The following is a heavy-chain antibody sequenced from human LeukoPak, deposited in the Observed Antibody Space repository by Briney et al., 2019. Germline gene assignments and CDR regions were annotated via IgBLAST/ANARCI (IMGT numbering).Heavy chain of an antibody. CDR3: ARGPYGAVAGTFGDLDY. V-gene: IGHV1-8*01. J-gene: IGHJ4*02. CDR1: GHTFTSYD. Sequence: ASVKVSCKASGHTFTSYDINWVRQATGQGLEWMGWMNPNSGNTGYAQKFQGRVTMTRNTSISTAYMELSSLRSEDTAVYYCARGPYGAVAGTFGDLDYWGQGTLVTVSS. CDR2: MNPNSGNT. D-gene: IGHD6-19*01.